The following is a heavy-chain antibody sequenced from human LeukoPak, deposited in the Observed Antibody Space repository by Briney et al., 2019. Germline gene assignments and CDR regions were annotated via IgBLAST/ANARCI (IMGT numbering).Heavy chain of an antibody. CDR1: GGSFSDYF. CDR2: ISHSGST. J-gene: IGHJ6*02. Sequence: SETLSLTCAVYGGSFSDYFWSWIRQPPGKGLEWIGEISHSGSTTYNPSLRSRVTISGDTSKKQFSLKLSSVTAADTAVYYCAIMTTVTTSLTGYYYYGMDVWGQGTTVTVSS. D-gene: IGHD4-11*01. CDR3: AIMTTVTTSLTGYYYYGMDV. V-gene: IGHV4-34*01.